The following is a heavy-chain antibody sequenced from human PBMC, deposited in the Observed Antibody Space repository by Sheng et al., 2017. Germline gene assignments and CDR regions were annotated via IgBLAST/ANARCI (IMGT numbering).Heavy chain of an antibody. CDR3: ARDRRYCSSTSCPGGFDY. J-gene: IGHJ4*02. CDR1: GGSISSSSYY. D-gene: IGHD2-2*01. V-gene: IGHV4-39*07. CDR2: IYYSGST. Sequence: QLQLQESGPGLVKPSETLSLTCTVSGGSISSSSYYWGWIRQPPGKGLEWIGSIYYSGSTYYNPSLKSRVTISVDTSKNQFSLKLRSVTAADTAMYYCARDRRYCSSTSCPGGFDYWAREPWSPSP.